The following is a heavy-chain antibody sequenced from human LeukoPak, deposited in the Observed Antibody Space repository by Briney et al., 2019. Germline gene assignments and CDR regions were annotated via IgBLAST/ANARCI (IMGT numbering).Heavy chain of an antibody. Sequence: GGSLRLSCAASGFTFSRYEMNWVRQAPGKGLEWVATMTSTSTIYYADSVKGRFTISRDNSKNTLYLQMNSLRADDTAVYYCARLRNTMTTPRFDYWGQGTLVTVSS. CDR1: GFTFSRYE. D-gene: IGHD4-17*01. V-gene: IGHV3-48*03. CDR3: ARLRNTMTTPRFDY. J-gene: IGHJ4*02. CDR2: MTSTSTI.